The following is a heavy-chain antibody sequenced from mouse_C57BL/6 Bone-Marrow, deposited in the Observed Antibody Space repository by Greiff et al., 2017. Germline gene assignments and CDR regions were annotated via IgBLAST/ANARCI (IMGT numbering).Heavy chain of an antibody. CDR3: AGDEGSNFLFAY. V-gene: IGHV5-16*01. CDR2: INYDGSST. D-gene: IGHD4-1*01. CDR1: GFTFSDYY. Sequence: EVKLMESEDGLVQPGSSMKLSCTASGFTFSDYYMAWVRQVPEKGLEWVANINYDGSSTYYLDSLKSRFIISRDNAKNILYLQMSSLKSEDTATYYCAGDEGSNFLFAYWGQGALVTVSA. J-gene: IGHJ3*01.